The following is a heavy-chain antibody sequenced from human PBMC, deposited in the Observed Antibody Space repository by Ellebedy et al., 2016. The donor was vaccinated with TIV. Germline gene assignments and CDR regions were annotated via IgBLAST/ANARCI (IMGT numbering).Heavy chain of an antibody. Sequence: AASVKVSCKASGYTFTSYAISWVRQAPGQGLEWMGGIIPIFGTANYAQKFQGRVTITADESTSTAYMELSSLRSEDTAVYYCARDMGVVPAEDGFDPWGQGTLVTVSS. CDR2: IIPIFGTA. D-gene: IGHD2-2*01. V-gene: IGHV1-69*13. CDR3: ARDMGVVPAEDGFDP. J-gene: IGHJ5*02. CDR1: GYTFTSYA.